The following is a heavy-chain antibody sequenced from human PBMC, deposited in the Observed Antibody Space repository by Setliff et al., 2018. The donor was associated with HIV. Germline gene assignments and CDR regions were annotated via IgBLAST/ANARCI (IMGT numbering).Heavy chain of an antibody. CDR3: ARARTDYYDRRRRSHYYIDV. CDR2: MNPDSRNT. D-gene: IGHD3-22*01. J-gene: IGHJ6*03. CDR1: GYTFSNYD. Sequence: ASVKVSCKPSGYTFSNYDINWVRQAAGQGPEWMGWMNPDSRNTGYAQRFEGRVTLTWDTSISTAYLELNHLKSDDTAVYYCARARTDYYDRRRRSHYYIDVWARGATVTVSS. V-gene: IGHV1-8*02.